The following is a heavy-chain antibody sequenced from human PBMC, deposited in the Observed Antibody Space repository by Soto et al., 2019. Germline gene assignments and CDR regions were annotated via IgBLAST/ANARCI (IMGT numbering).Heavy chain of an antibody. CDR3: ARQTHCSGGSCYSGDFDY. V-gene: IGHV4-39*01. Sequence: SETLSLTXTVSGGSIXSSSYYWGWIRQPPGKGLEWIGSIYYSGGTYYNPSLKSRVTISVDTSKNQFSLKLSSVTAADTAVYYSARQTHCSGGSCYSGDFDYWGQGTLVTVSS. J-gene: IGHJ4*02. CDR1: GGSIXSSSYY. D-gene: IGHD2-15*01. CDR2: IYYSGGT.